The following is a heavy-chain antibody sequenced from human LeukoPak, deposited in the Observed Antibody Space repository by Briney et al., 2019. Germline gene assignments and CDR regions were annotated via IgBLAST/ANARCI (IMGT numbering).Heavy chain of an antibody. Sequence: PSETLSLTCAVYGGSFSGYYWSWIRQPPGKGLEWIGEINHSGSTNYNPSLKSRVTLSLDTSKNQFSLKLRSVTAADTAVYYCARAFGIAVAVTTSFDYWGQGTLVTVSS. J-gene: IGHJ4*02. CDR2: INHSGST. D-gene: IGHD6-19*01. V-gene: IGHV4-34*01. CDR1: GGSFSGYY. CDR3: ARAFGIAVAVTTSFDY.